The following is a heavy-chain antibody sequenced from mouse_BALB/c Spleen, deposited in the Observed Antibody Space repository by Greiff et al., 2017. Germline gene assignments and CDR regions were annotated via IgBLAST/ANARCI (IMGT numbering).Heavy chain of an antibody. V-gene: IGHV1-5*01. D-gene: IGHD1-1*01. CDR1: GYSFTSYW. CDR3: TRSPLITTKGFAY. CDR2: IYPGNSDT. Sequence: VRLQQSGTVLARPGASVKMSCKASGYSFTSYWMHWVKQRPGQGLEWIGAIYPGNSDTSYNQKFKGKAKLTAVTSASTAYMELSSLTNEDSAVYYCTRSPLITTKGFAYWGQGTLVTVSA. J-gene: IGHJ3*01.